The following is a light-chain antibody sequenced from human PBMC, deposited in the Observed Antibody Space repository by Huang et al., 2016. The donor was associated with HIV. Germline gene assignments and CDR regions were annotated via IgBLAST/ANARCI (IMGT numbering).Light chain of an antibody. CDR2: DAS. J-gene: IGKJ4*01. CDR3: QQHDSWLT. CDR1: QSITNH. Sequence: IVLTQSPATLSWYLGERVTLSCRASQSITNHLAWYQQRTGKAPRLLIYDASTRVAGVPDRFSGSWSGTDFTLTISSLEPEDFALYYCQQHDSWLTFGGGTKVE. V-gene: IGKV3-11*01.